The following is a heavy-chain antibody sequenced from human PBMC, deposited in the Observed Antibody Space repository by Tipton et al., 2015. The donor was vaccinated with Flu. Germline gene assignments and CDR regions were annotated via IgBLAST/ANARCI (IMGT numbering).Heavy chain of an antibody. J-gene: IGHJ4*02. V-gene: IGHV4-39*06. CDR3: ARVWSSFVATASLDY. CDR2: IRYGGSS. CDR1: GGSISTSGYY. D-gene: IGHD1-1*01. Sequence: TLSLTCTVSGGSISTSGYYWGWIRQPPGKGLEWIGSIRYGGSSYYTPSLKSRVTISLDMSKDQFPLKLASVTAADTAVYYCARVWSSFVATASLDYWGRGTLVTVSS.